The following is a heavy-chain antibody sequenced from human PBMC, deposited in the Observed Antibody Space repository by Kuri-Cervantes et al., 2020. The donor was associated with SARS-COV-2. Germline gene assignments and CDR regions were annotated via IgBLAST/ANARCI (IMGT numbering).Heavy chain of an antibody. J-gene: IGHJ4*02. D-gene: IGHD3-3*01. CDR2: IKQDGSEK. Sequence: GESLKISCAASGFTFSSYAMSWVRQAPGKGLEWVANIKQDGSEKYYVDSVKGRFTISRDNAKNSLYLQMNSLRAEDTAVYYCASQIGIFWNWGQGTLVTVSS. CDR3: ASQIGIFWN. CDR1: GFTFSSYA. V-gene: IGHV3-7*01.